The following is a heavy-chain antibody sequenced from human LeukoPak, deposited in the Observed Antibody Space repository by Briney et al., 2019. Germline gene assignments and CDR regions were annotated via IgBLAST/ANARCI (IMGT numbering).Heavy chain of an antibody. CDR2: VYYSGKT. V-gene: IGHV4-59*08. D-gene: IGHD4-17*01. Sequence: SETLCLTCTVSGGSISNYYWSWIRQPPGKGLEWMGYVYYSGKTKYNPSLKSRVTISVDTSKNHISLRLKSVTAADTAVYYCARHINDYGDANFDSWGQGTLVTVSS. CDR1: GGSISNYY. J-gene: IGHJ4*02. CDR3: ARHINDYGDANFDS.